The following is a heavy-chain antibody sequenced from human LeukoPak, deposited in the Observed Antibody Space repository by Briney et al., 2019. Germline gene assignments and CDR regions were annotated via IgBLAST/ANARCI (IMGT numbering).Heavy chain of an antibody. V-gene: IGHV3-48*03. CDR1: GFTFSSYE. CDR3: ATYYSSSGTYY. D-gene: IGHD3-10*01. Sequence: GGSLRLSCAASGFTFSSYEMNWVRQAPGKGLEWVSYISSRGNVYYADSVKGRFTISRDNAKNSLYLQMNSLRAGDAAVYYCATYYSSSGTYYWGQGTLVTVSS. CDR2: ISSRGNV. J-gene: IGHJ4*02.